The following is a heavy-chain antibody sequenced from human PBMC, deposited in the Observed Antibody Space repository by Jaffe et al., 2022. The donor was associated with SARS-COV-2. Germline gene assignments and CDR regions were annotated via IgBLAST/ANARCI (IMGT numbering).Heavy chain of an antibody. J-gene: IGHJ4*02. D-gene: IGHD3-22*01. CDR1: GFTFSSYG. CDR3: ATVHYYDSSGYFVDY. V-gene: IGHV3-30*03. Sequence: QVQLVESGGGVVQPGRSLRLSCAASGFTFSSYGMHWVRQAPGKGLEWVAVISYDGSNKYYADSVKGRFTISRDNSKNTLYLQMNSLRAEDTAVYYCATVHYYDSSGYFVDYWGQGTLVTVSS. CDR2: ISYDGSNK.